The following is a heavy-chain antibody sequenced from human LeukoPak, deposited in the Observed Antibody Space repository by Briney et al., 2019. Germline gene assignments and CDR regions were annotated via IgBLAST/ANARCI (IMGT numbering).Heavy chain of an antibody. D-gene: IGHD3-22*01. J-gene: IGHJ4*02. Sequence: ASVKVSCKASGYTFTSYGIRWVRQAPGQGLEWMGCISANSGDTKYAQKFQGRVSMPTDTSTRTAYMELSRLRSDDTAVYFCARSGSTGYSLDYWGQGTLVTVSS. CDR1: GYTFTSYG. CDR3: ARSGSTGYSLDY. V-gene: IGHV1-18*01. CDR2: ISANSGDT.